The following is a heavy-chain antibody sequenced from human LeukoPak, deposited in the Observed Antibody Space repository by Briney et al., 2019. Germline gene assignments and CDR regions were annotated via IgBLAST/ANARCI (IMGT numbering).Heavy chain of an antibody. D-gene: IGHD6-19*01. J-gene: IGHJ3*02. Sequence: SETLSLTCTVSGGPVRSYYWSWIPQPPGKGLEWSGYIYYTGSGNNSPSLKSRVTMSVDTYKNQFSPRLNSVTAADTAVYYCARARYVSAWYAFDIWGQGTMVTVSS. CDR1: GGPVRSYY. CDR2: IYYTGSG. CDR3: ARARYVSAWYAFDI. V-gene: IGHV4-59*02.